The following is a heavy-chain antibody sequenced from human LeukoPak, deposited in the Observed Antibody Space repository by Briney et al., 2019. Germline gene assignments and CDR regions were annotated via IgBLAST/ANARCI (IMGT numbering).Heavy chain of an antibody. J-gene: IGHJ5*02. D-gene: IGHD5-18*01. Sequence: GGSLRLSCAASGSTFSSYGMHWVRQAPGKGLEWVAFIRYDGIKKYYADSVKGRFTISRDNSKNTLYLRMNSLRAEDTAVYYCARAYTAKDWFDPWGQGTLVTVSS. CDR2: IRYDGIKK. V-gene: IGHV3-30*02. CDR1: GSTFSSYG. CDR3: ARAYTAKDWFDP.